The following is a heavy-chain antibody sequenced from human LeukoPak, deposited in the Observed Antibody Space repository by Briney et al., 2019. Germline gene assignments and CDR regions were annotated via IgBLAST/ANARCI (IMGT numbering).Heavy chain of an antibody. D-gene: IGHD3-22*01. CDR2: ISGSGGST. Sequence: PGGSLRLSCAASGFTFSSYAMSWVRQAPGKGLEWVSSISGSGGSTYYADSVKGRFTISRDNSKNTLYLQMNSLRAEDTAVYYCARGAPYYYDSSGYSHFQHWGQGTLVTVSS. CDR1: GFTFSSYA. V-gene: IGHV3-23*01. J-gene: IGHJ1*01. CDR3: ARGAPYYYDSSGYSHFQH.